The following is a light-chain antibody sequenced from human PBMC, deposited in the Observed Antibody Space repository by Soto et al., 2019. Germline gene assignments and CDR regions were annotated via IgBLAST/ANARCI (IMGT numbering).Light chain of an antibody. V-gene: IGKV1-39*01. CDR2: GVS. CDR1: QSISSS. Sequence: DSQMTQSPSSLSASVGDRVTITCRASQSISSSLNWYQQKSGKAPNLLIYGVSRLQGGVPSRFSGSGSGTDFTLSISSLHPEDFATYYCQQSYTAPSITFSQGTRLEIK. CDR3: QQSYTAPSIT. J-gene: IGKJ5*01.